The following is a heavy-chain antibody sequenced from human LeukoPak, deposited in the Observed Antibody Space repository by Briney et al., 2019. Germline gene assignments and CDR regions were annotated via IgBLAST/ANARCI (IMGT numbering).Heavy chain of an antibody. CDR3: ARARGHIYGYCVY. V-gene: IGHV3-74*01. CDR2: ITSSGGST. Sequence: QPGGSLRLSCAASGFTFSSYWMHWVRQVPGKGLVWVSGITSSGGSTNYADSVKGRFTISRDNSKDTLYLQMNSLRAEDTAVYYCARARGHIYGYCVYWGQGTLVTVPS. D-gene: IGHD5-18*01. CDR1: GFTFSSYW. J-gene: IGHJ4*02.